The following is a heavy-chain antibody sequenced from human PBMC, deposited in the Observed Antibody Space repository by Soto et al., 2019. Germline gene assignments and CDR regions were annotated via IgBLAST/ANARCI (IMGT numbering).Heavy chain of an antibody. CDR2: ISWNSGSI. Sequence: GGSLRLSCAASGFTFDDYAMHWVRQAPGKGLEWVSGISWNSGSIGYADSVKGRFTISRDNAKKSLYLQMNSLRAEDTALYYCAKANSPHYYGSGSSPPYYFDYWGQGTLVTVSS. J-gene: IGHJ4*02. V-gene: IGHV3-9*01. D-gene: IGHD3-10*01. CDR3: AKANSPHYYGSGSSPPYYFDY. CDR1: GFTFDDYA.